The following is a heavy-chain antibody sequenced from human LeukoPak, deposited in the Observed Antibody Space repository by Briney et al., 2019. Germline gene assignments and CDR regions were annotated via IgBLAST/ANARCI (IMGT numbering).Heavy chain of an antibody. CDR3: ARDLFRGSTNYGMDV. CDR1: GCTFTGYY. D-gene: IGHD3-10*01. V-gene: IGHV1-2*02. J-gene: IGHJ6*02. CDR2: VNPNSGGT. Sequence: GASVKVSCKVSGCTFTGYYMHWVRQAPGQGLEWMGWVNPNSGGTNYAQKFQGRVTMTRDTSISTAYMELSRLRSDDTAVYYCARDLFRGSTNYGMDVWGQGTTVTVSS.